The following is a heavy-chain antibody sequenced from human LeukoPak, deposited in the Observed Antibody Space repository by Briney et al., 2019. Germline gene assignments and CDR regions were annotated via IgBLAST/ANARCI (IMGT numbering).Heavy chain of an antibody. V-gene: IGHV3-23*01. D-gene: IGHD2-15*01. CDR3: VKDLGCCSGGSCYELDY. CDR1: GFTFSSYA. CDR2: ISGSGGST. J-gene: IGHJ4*02. Sequence: PGGSLRLSCAASGFTFSSYAMSWVRQAPGKGLEWVSAISGSGGSTYYADSVKGRFTISRDNSKNTLYLQMNSLRAEDTAEYYCVKDLGCCSGGSCYELDYWGQGTLVTVSS.